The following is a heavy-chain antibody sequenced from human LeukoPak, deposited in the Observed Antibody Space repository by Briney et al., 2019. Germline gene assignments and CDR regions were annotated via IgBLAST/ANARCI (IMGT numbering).Heavy chain of an antibody. D-gene: IGHD1-26*01. CDR2: TYYRSKWYS. J-gene: IGHJ4*02. CDR1: GDSVSSNSAA. Sequence: SQTLSLTFAISGDSVSSNSAAWNWIRQSPSGGLEWLGRTYYRSKWYSRYALSVKSRITINPDTSKNQFSLQLNSVTPDDTAVYYCARGGSYPLDYWGQGTLVTVSS. CDR3: ARGGSYPLDY. V-gene: IGHV6-1*01.